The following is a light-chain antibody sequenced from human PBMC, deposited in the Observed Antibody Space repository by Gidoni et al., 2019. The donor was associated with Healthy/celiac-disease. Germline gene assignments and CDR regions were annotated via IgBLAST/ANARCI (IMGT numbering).Light chain of an antibody. CDR3: QQYNARVT. CDR2: GAS. CDR1: QSVSSN. V-gene: IGKV3-15*01. J-gene: IGKJ4*01. Sequence: EIVMTQSPATLSVSPGERATLSCRASQSVSSNLAWYQQKPGQAPRLLIYGASTRATGIPARFSGSGSGTEFTLTISSLQSEDFAVYYCQQYNARVTFXGXTKVEIK.